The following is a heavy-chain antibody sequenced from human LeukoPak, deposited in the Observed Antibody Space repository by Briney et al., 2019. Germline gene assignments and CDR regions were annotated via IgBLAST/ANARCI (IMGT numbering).Heavy chain of an antibody. J-gene: IGHJ4*02. D-gene: IGHD3-10*01. CDR2: ISSSSSYI. V-gene: IGHV3-21*01. CDR1: GFTFSSYS. Sequence: GGSLRLSCAASGFTFSSYSMKWVRQAPGKGLEWVSSISSSSSYIYYADSVKGRFTISRDNAKNSLYLQMNSLRAEDTAVYYCAREGYYGSGSQGSFDYWGQGTLVTVSS. CDR3: AREGYYGSGSQGSFDY.